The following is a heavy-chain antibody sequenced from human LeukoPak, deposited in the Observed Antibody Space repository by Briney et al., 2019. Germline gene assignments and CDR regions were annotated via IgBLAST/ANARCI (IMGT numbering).Heavy chain of an antibody. CDR1: GGTFSSYA. J-gene: IGHJ4*02. Sequence: ASVKVSCKASGGTFSSYAISWVRQAPGQGLEWMGRIIPILGIANYARKFQGRVTITADKSTSTAYMELSSLRSEDTAVYYCARAAGDHYFDYWGQGTLVTVSS. CDR3: ARAAGDHYFDY. V-gene: IGHV1-69*04. CDR2: IIPILGIA. D-gene: IGHD7-27*01.